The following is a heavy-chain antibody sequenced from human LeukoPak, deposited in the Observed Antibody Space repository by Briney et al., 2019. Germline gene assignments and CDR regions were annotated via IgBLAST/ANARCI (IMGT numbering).Heavy chain of an antibody. CDR3: ARDKSTSCYYFDY. CDR2: IWYDGSYK. V-gene: IGHV3-33*08. D-gene: IGHD2-2*01. J-gene: IGHJ4*02. Sequence: GGSLRLSCEASGFTFSSHGMHWGRQAPGKGLEWVAVIWYDGSYKYYADSVKGRFTISRDNSNSTLYLQMNSLRAEDTAVYYCARDKSTSCYYFDYWGQGALVTVSS. CDR1: GFTFSSHG.